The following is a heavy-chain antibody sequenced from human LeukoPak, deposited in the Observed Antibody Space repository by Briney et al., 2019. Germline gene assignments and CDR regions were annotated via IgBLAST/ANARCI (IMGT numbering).Heavy chain of an antibody. D-gene: IGHD6-6*01. CDR3: ARVRPHLIIDV. CDR1: GFTVSSNY. J-gene: IGHJ6*03. CDR2: IYTGGST. V-gene: IGHV3-53*01. Sequence: PGGSLRLSCAASGFTVSSNYMSWVRQAPGKGPEWVSVIYTGGSTYYADSVKGRFTISRDNSKNTLYLQMNSLRAEDTAVYYCARVRPHLIIDVWGKGTTVTVSS.